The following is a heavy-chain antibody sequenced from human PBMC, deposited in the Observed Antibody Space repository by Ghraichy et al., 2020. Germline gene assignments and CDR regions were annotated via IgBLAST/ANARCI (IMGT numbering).Heavy chain of an antibody. CDR1: GGSISSYY. J-gene: IGHJ1*01. CDR2: IYTSGST. D-gene: IGHD6-13*01. CDR3: ALELGSSWYTPGYFQH. V-gene: IGHV4-4*07. Sequence: SQTLSLTCTVSGGSISSYYWSWIRQPAGKGLEWIGRIYTSGSTNYNPSLKSRVTMSVDTSKNQFSLKLSSVTAADTAVYYCALELGSSWYTPGYFQHWGQGTLVTVSS.